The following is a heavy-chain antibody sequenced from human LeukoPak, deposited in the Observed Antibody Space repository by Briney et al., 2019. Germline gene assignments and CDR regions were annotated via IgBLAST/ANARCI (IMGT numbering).Heavy chain of an antibody. Sequence: PSETLSLTCTVSGGSISSYYWSWLRQPPGKGLEWIGYIYYSGSTNYNPSLKSRVTISVDTSKNQFSLKLSSVTAADTAVYYCAGGVYCSSTSCSGGAFDIWGQGTMVTVSS. D-gene: IGHD2-2*01. J-gene: IGHJ3*02. CDR3: AGGVYCSSTSCSGGAFDI. CDR2: IYYSGST. CDR1: GGSISSYY. V-gene: IGHV4-59*01.